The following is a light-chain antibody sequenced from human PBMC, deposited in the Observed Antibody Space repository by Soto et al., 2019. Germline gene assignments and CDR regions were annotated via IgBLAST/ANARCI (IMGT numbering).Light chain of an antibody. Sequence: DIQMTQSPSTLSSSVGDRVTITCRASQSISSWLAGYQQKPGKAPKLLIYKAASLETGVPSRFSGSGSGTAFTLTILSLQPVAFASYYCQQYNSYPWTFGQGTKVEIK. CDR3: QQYNSYPWT. J-gene: IGKJ1*01. CDR2: KAA. V-gene: IGKV1-5*03. CDR1: QSISSW.